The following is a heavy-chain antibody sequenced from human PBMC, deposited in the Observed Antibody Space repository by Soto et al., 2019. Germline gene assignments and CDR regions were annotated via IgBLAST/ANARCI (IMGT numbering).Heavy chain of an antibody. V-gene: IGHV3-74*01. CDR3: ARGYSSGWYGGDFDY. Sequence: GGSLRLSCAASGFTFRSFWLSWVRQAPGKGLVWVSRINSDGSSTSYADSVKGRFTISRDNAKNTLYLQMNSLRAEDTAVYYCARGYSSGWYGGDFDYWGQGTLVTVSS. CDR2: INSDGSST. CDR1: GFTFRSFW. J-gene: IGHJ4*02. D-gene: IGHD6-19*01.